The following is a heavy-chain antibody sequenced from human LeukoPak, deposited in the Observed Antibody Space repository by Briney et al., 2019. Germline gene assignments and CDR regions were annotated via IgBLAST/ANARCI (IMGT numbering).Heavy chain of an antibody. CDR3: ARLRPKDY. CDR1: GGSINSYY. V-gene: IGHV4-34*01. Sequence: SETLSLTCTVSGGSINSYYWSWIRQPPGKGLEWIGEINHSGSTNYNPSLKSRVTISVDTSKNQFSLKLSSVTAADTAVYYCARLRPKDYWGQGTLVTVSS. J-gene: IGHJ4*02. D-gene: IGHD3-10*01. CDR2: INHSGST.